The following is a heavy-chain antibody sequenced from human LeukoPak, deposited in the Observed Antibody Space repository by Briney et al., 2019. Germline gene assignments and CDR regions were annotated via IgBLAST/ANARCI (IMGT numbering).Heavy chain of an antibody. Sequence: SVKVSCKASGYTFTSYGISWVRQAPGQGLEWMGWISAYNGNTNYAQKFQGRVTMTRNTSISTAYMELSSLRSEDTAVYYCARGRGFGVIWVHWWGQGTLITVSS. J-gene: IGHJ4*02. CDR2: ISAYNGNT. CDR3: ARGRGFGVIWVHW. D-gene: IGHD3-10*01. V-gene: IGHV1-18*01. CDR1: GYTFTSYG.